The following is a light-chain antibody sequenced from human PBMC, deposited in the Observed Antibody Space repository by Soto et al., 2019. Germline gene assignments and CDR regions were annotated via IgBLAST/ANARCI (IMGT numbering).Light chain of an antibody. V-gene: IGKV3-20*01. Sequence: EILLTQSPGTLSLSPGERATLSCRASQSVSSSYLAWYQQKPGQAPRLLLYGASSRATGIPDRFSGSGSGTDFTLTISRLEPEDVAVYYCQQSGSSPRFGGGTKVELK. CDR3: QQSGSSPR. CDR2: GAS. J-gene: IGKJ4*01. CDR1: QSVSSSY.